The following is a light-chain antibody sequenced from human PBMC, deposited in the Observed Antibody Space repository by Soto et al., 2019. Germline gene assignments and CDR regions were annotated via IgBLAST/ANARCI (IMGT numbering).Light chain of an antibody. CDR3: QQDNSYPYS. J-gene: IGKJ2*01. Sequence: DIQMTQSPSTLSASVGDRVTFTCRASHSISSWLAWYQQKPGKAPNLLIYRAASLESGVPSRFSGSASGTEFTLTISSVQPDDFAYCYCQQDNSYPYSFGQGIKLEIK. CDR2: RAA. V-gene: IGKV1-5*03. CDR1: HSISSW.